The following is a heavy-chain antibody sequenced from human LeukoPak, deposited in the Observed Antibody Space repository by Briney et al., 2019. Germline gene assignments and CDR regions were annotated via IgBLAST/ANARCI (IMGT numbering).Heavy chain of an antibody. J-gene: IGHJ6*02. V-gene: IGHV3-43*02. CDR3: AKDARIVVVFSNYYGMDV. CDR2: ISGDGGST. CDR1: GFTFDDYA. Sequence: PGGSLRLSCAASGFTFDDYAMHWVRQAPGKGLEWVSLISGDGGSTYYADSVKGRFTISRDNSKNSLYLQMNSLRTEDTALYYCAKDARIVVVFSNYYGMDVWGQGTTVTVSS. D-gene: IGHD3-22*01.